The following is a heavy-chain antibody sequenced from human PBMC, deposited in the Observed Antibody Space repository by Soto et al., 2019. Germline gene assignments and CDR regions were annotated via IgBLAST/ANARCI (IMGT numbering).Heavy chain of an antibody. D-gene: IGHD6-13*01. Sequence: QVHLQESGPGLVKPSETLSLTCTVSGGSISNYYWSWIRQPPGKGLEWIGFMSYRGTTNYNPSLKGRVTISVDTPKNHFPLNVSSGPAADPAVYYCGSRDSSGWSIDYGGQGTLVTVPS. CDR1: GGSISNYY. CDR2: MSYRGTT. CDR3: GSRDSSGWSIDY. V-gene: IGHV4-59*08. J-gene: IGHJ4*02.